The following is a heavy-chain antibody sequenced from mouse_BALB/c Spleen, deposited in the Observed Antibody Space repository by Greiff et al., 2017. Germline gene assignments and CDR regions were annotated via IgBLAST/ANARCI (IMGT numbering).Heavy chain of an antibody. CDR1: GYTFTSYW. V-gene: IGHV1-69*02. J-gene: IGHJ3*01. CDR2: IYPSDSYT. D-gene: IGHD2-1*01. CDR3: EEGYGNS. Sequence: QVQLQQPGAELVRPGASVKLSCKASGYTFTSYWINWVKQRPGQGLEWIGNIYPSDSYTNYNQKFKDKATLTVDKSSSTAYMQLSSPTSEDSAVYYCEEGYGNSWGQGTLVTVSA.